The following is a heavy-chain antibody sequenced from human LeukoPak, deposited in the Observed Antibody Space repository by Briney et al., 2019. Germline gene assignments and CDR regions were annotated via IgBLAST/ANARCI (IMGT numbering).Heavy chain of an antibody. D-gene: IGHD3-22*01. V-gene: IGHV4-4*09. CDR1: GASVSGNH. Sequence: SETLSLTCAVSGASVSGNHWSWIRQSPEKGLEWIGHIFRDGVTDYNPSLKSRVTILPDTSKNQFSLRLTSVTAADTAVYYCATLGFSSGYYYYFDHWGQGTLVTVSS. J-gene: IGHJ4*02. CDR2: IFRDGVT. CDR3: ATLGFSSGYYYYFDH.